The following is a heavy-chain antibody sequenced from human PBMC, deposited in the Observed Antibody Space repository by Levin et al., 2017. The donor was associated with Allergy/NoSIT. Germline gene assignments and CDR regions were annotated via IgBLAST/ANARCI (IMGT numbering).Heavy chain of an antibody. J-gene: IGHJ4*02. V-gene: IGHV5-51*01. Sequence: GESLKISCKGSGYSFASHWIGWVRQMPGKGLEWMGIIYPIDSETRYSPSFQGQVTISADRPITTVYLQWSSLKASDTAMYYCARQTEGEAYSDSWGRGTLVTVSS. CDR3: ARQTEGEAYSDS. D-gene: IGHD2-21*01. CDR1: GYSFASHW. CDR2: IYPIDSET.